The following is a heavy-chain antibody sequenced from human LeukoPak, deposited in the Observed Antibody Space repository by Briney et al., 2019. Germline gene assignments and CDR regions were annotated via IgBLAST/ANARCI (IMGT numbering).Heavy chain of an antibody. CDR1: GGSFSNYG. Sequence: GSSVKVSCKASGGSFSNYGISWVRQAPGQGLEWMGRIIPILGIANYAQKFQGKVTITADKCTSTAYMELSSLRSEDTAVYYCESVSEFMASGMGVWGQGTTVTVSS. CDR2: IIPILGIA. D-gene: IGHD3-10*01. CDR3: ESVSEFMASGMGV. V-gene: IGHV1-69*04. J-gene: IGHJ6*02.